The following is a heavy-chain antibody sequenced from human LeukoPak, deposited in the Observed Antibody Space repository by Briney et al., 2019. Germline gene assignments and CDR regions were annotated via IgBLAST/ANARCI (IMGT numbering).Heavy chain of an antibody. Sequence: SETLSLTCAVYGGSFSGHYWSWIRQPPGKGLEWIVEINHSGSTNYNPSLKSRVTISVDTSKNQFSLKMSSVTAADTAVYYCARGTVAASFYYYYYMDVWGKGTTVTVPS. CDR1: GGSFSGHY. V-gene: IGHV4-34*01. D-gene: IGHD6-19*01. CDR2: INHSGST. J-gene: IGHJ6*03. CDR3: ARGTVAASFYYYYYMDV.